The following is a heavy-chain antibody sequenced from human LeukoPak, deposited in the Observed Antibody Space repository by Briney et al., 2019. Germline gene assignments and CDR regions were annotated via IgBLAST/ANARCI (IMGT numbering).Heavy chain of an antibody. J-gene: IGHJ3*02. V-gene: IGHV4-61*02. D-gene: IGHD6-6*01. CDR2: IYTSGST. Sequence: SQTLSLTCTVSGGSISSGSYYWSWIRQPAGKGLEWIGRIYTSGSTNYNPSLKSRVTISVGTSKNQFSLKLSSVTAADTAVYYCAREGEYSSSSVFAFDIWGQGTMVTVSS. CDR3: AREGEYSSSSVFAFDI. CDR1: GGSISSGSYY.